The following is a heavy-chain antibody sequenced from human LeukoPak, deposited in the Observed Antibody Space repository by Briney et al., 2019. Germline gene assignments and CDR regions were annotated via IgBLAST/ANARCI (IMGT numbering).Heavy chain of an antibody. V-gene: IGHV1-8*01. CDR3: ARIYSSSWWHAFDI. CDR1: GYTFTSYD. J-gene: IGHJ3*02. D-gene: IGHD6-13*01. CDR2: MNPNSGNT. Sequence: ASVKVSCKASGYTFTSYDINWVRQATGQGLEWMGWMNPNSGNTGYAQKFHGKVTMTRNTSISTAYMELSSLRSEDTAVYYCARIYSSSWWHAFDIWGQGTMVTVSS.